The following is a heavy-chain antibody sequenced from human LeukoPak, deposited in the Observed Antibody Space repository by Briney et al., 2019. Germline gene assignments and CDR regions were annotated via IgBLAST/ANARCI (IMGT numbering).Heavy chain of an antibody. CDR3: ARETSGGSGWSQYDPFDY. D-gene: IGHD6-19*01. Sequence: ASVKVSCKASGYTFTGYYMHWVRQAPGQGLEWMGRINPNSGGTNYAQKFRGRVTMTRDTSISTAYMELSRLRSDDTAVYYCARETSGGSGWSQYDPFDYWGQGTLVTVSS. V-gene: IGHV1-2*06. CDR2: INPNSGGT. J-gene: IGHJ4*02. CDR1: GYTFTGYY.